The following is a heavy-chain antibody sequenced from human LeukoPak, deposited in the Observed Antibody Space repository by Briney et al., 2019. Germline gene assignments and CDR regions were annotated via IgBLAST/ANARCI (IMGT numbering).Heavy chain of an antibody. D-gene: IGHD3-10*01. J-gene: IGHJ4*02. CDR2: ISYDGSNK. Sequence: GRSLRLSCAASGFTFSSYAMHWVRQAPGKGLEWVAVISYDGSNKYYADSVKGRFTISRDNPKNSLYLQMNSLRAEDTAVYYCARGTLYYGSENYDYWGQGTLVTVSS. V-gene: IGHV3-30*04. CDR1: GFTFSSYA. CDR3: ARGTLYYGSENYDY.